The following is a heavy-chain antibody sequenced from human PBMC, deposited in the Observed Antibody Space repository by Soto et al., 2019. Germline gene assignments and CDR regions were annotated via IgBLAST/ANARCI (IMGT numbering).Heavy chain of an antibody. V-gene: IGHV3-23*01. CDR1: GFTCSTYV. Sequence: PGGSLRRSCAASGFTCSTYVMTWVRQAPGKGLEWVSGISASGSNTYYADSVMGRFTISRDNSKNTLHLQMDSLGVDDTAVYYCAQRTPLDGRRYYYYRMDAWGQGTTVTVSS. CDR2: ISASGSNT. CDR3: AQRTPLDGRRYYYYRMDA. J-gene: IGHJ6*02.